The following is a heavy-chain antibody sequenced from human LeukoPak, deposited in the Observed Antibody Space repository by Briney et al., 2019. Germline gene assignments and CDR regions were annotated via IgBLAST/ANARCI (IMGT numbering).Heavy chain of an antibody. CDR2: ISGSSRHK. CDR3: ARTANFAAGYYIDY. J-gene: IGHJ4*02. Sequence: GSLRLSCAASGFTFSSYSMNWVRQAPGKGLEWVSSISGSSRHKYYADSVKGRFTISRDNAKNSLYLQMNSLRAEDTAVYYCARTANFAAGYYIDYWGQGTLVTVSS. V-gene: IGHV3-21*01. D-gene: IGHD6-13*01. CDR1: GFTFSSYS.